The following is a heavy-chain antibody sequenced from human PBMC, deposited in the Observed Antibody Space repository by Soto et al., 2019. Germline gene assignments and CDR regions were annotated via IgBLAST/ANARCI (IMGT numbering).Heavy chain of an antibody. D-gene: IGHD3-10*01. CDR2: IYSGGST. CDR1: GFTVSSNY. J-gene: IGHJ4*02. CDR3: AREDYYGSGIRGY. Sequence: PGGSLRLFCAASGFTVSSNYMSWVRQAPGKGLEWVSVIYSGGSTYYADSVKGRFTISRDNSKNTLYLQMNSLRAEDTAVYYCAREDYYGSGIRGYWGQGTLVTVSS. V-gene: IGHV3-53*01.